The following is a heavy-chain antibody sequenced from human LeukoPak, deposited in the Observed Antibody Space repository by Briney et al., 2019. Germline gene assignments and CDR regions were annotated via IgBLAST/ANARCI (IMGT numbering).Heavy chain of an antibody. J-gene: IGHJ5*02. Sequence: PGGSLRLSCAASGFIFSSYWMSWVRQAPGKGLQWVANIKQDGSEKYYVDSVKGRFTISRDSAKNSLYLQMNSLRAEDTAVYYCAREISAAGRWFDPWGQGTLVTVSS. CDR3: AREISAAGRWFDP. CDR1: GFIFSSYW. V-gene: IGHV3-7*01. D-gene: IGHD6-13*01. CDR2: IKQDGSEK.